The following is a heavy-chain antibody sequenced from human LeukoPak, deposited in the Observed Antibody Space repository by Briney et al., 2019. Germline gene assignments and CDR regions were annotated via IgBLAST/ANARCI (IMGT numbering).Heavy chain of an antibody. CDR1: GYTFTNYY. CDR2: INPSDRST. J-gene: IGHJ4*02. D-gene: IGHD3-10*01. CDR3: ARAWGSGSYGGDY. V-gene: IGHV1-46*01. Sequence: ASVKVSCKASGYTFTNYYIQWVRQAPGQGLEWMGIINPSDRSTSYSQKFQDRVTMTRDTSTSTVYMELSSLRSEDTAVYYCARAWGSGSYGGDYWGQGTLVTVSS.